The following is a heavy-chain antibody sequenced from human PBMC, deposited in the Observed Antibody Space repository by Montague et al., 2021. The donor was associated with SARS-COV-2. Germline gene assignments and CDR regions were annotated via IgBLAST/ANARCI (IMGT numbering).Heavy chain of an antibody. D-gene: IGHD3-16*02. CDR2: IKHSGST. J-gene: IGHJ5*02. V-gene: IGHV4-34*01. CDR1: GGSFSGYY. Sequence: SETLSLTCAVDGGSFSGYYWSWIRQPPGKGLEWIGEIKHSGSTNYNPSLKSRVTISVDTSKNQFSLKLGSVTAADTAVYYCARGYDYVWGRYRYLHWFDPWGQGTLVTVSS. CDR3: ARGYDYVWGRYRYLHWFDP.